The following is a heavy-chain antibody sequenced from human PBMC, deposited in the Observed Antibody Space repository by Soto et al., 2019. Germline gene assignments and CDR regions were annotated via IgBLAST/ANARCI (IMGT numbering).Heavy chain of an antibody. Sequence: QVQLVQSGAEVKKPGASVKVSCKASGYTFTSYGFSWVRQAPGQGLEWMGWINGYTGNTHYAQKFQGRVTMTTDTSTSTAYMELWTLISDDRAVYYCARSWVTGKGGMDVWGQGTTVTVSS. J-gene: IGHJ6*02. CDR2: INGYTGNT. V-gene: IGHV1-18*01. CDR1: GYTFTSYG. D-gene: IGHD3-16*01. CDR3: ARSWVTGKGGMDV.